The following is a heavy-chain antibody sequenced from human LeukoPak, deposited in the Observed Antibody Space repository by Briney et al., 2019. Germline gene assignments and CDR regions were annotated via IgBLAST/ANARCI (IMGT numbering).Heavy chain of an antibody. D-gene: IGHD3-10*01. CDR2: ISYDGSNK. CDR1: GFTFSSYA. CDR3: ARDRSSGSYFDY. Sequence: GGSLRLSCAASGFTFSSYAMHWVRQAPGKGLEWVAVISYDGSNKYYADSVKGRFTIPRDNSKNTLYLQMNSLRAEDTAVYYCARDRSSGSYFDYWGQGTLVTVSS. J-gene: IGHJ4*02. V-gene: IGHV3-30*04.